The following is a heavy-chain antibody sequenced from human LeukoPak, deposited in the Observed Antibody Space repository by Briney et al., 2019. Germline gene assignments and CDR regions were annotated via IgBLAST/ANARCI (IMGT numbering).Heavy chain of an antibody. J-gene: IGHJ5*02. CDR3: ASSQPSITGTFWFDP. CDR2: ISSTSSYI. Sequence: GGSLRLSCAASGFIFNSHSMNWVRQAPGKGLEWVSSISSTSSYIYYADSVKSRFTISRDNAKNSLYLQMNSLRAEDTAVYYCASSQPSITGTFWFDPWGQGTLVTVSS. D-gene: IGHD1-7*01. CDR1: GFIFNSHS. V-gene: IGHV3-21*01.